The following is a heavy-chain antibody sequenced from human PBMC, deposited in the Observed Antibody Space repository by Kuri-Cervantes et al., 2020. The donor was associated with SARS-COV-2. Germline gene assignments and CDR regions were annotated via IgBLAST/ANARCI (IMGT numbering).Heavy chain of an antibody. V-gene: IGHV3-48*03. J-gene: IGHJ4*02. CDR1: GFTFSSYE. Sequence: LSLTCAASGFTFSSYEMNWVRQAPGKGLEWVSYNSSSGSTIYYADPVKGRFTISRDNAKNSLYLQMNSLRAEDTAVYYCAPRGEGSGFDYWGQGTLVTVSS. CDR3: APRGEGSGFDY. D-gene: IGHD3-16*01. CDR2: NSSSGSTI.